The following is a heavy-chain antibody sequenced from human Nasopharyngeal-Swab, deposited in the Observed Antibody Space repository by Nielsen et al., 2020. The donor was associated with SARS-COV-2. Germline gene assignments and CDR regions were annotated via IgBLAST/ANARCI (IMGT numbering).Heavy chain of an antibody. CDR3: ARQVVVEPHNFDY. D-gene: IGHD2-21*01. J-gene: IGHJ4*02. V-gene: IGHV4-38-2*01. CDR1: GYSISSGYY. CDR2: IYHSGST. Sequence: SETLSLTCAVSGYSISSGYYWGGIRQHPGKGVAWIGSIYHSGSTYYNPSLKSRVTISVDTSKNQFSMKLSSVTAADTAVYYCARQVVVEPHNFDYGGQGTLVTVSS.